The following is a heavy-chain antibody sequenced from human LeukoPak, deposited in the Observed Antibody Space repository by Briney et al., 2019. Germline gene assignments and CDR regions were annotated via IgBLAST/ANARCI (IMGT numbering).Heavy chain of an antibody. CDR1: GYTFTGYY. J-gene: IGHJ5*02. Sequence: ASVKVSCKASGYTFTGYYMHWVRQAPGQGLEWMGWINPNSGGTNYAQKFQGRVTMTRDTSISTAYMELSRLRSDDTAVYYCARGYGSGTGVNWFDPWGQGTLVTVPS. CDR2: INPNSGGT. V-gene: IGHV1-2*02. CDR3: ARGYGSGTGVNWFDP. D-gene: IGHD3-10*01.